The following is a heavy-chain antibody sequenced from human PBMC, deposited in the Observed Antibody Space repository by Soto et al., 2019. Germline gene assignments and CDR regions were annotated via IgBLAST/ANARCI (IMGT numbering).Heavy chain of an antibody. CDR2: IYYSGST. J-gene: IGHJ6*02. D-gene: IGHD1-1*01. CDR1: GGSISSYY. Sequence: ASETLSLTCTVSGGSISSYYWSWIRQPPGKGLEWIGYIYYSGSTDYNPSLKSRVTISIDTSRKQFSLKLSSVTAADTAVYYCARVYRNNFYYYYGMDVWGQGTTVTVSS. V-gene: IGHV4-59*01. CDR3: ARVYRNNFYYYYGMDV.